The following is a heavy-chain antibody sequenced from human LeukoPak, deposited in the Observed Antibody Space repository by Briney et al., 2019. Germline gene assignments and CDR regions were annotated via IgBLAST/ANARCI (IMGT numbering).Heavy chain of an antibody. V-gene: IGHV3-23*01. CDR1: GFIVSNNY. CDR2: ISGSTGNT. J-gene: IGHJ4*02. Sequence: GGSLRLSCAASGFIVSNNYMSWVRQAPGKGLEWVSTISGSTGNTYYADSVKGRFTISRDNSKNTLYLQMNSLRAEDTAVYYCARRGSVDTPMSNWEWWYWGQGTLVTVSS. CDR3: ARRGSVDTPMSNWEWWY. D-gene: IGHD5-18*01.